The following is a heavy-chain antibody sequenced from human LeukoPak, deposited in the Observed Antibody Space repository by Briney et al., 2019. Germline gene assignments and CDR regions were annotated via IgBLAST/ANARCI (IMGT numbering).Heavy chain of an antibody. D-gene: IGHD3-22*01. CDR3: ARDSNPYDADAFDI. V-gene: IGHV3-53*01. Sequence: GGSLRLSCAASGFTVSSNYMSWVRQAPGKGLEWVSVIYSGGSTYYADSVKGRFTISRDNSKNTLYLQMNSLRAEDTAVYYCARDSNPYDADAFDIWGQGAMVTVSS. J-gene: IGHJ3*02. CDR2: IYSGGST. CDR1: GFTVSSNY.